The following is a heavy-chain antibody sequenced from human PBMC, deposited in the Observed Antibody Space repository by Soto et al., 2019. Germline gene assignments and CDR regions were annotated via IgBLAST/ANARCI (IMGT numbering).Heavy chain of an antibody. D-gene: IGHD2-21*02. CDR2: IGTAGDT. V-gene: IGHV3-13*01. CDR3: ARGGDNNYYYYMDV. J-gene: IGHJ6*03. Sequence: GGSLRLSCATSGFTFSSYDMHWVRQATGKGLEWVSAIGTAGDTYYPGSVKGRFTISRENAKNSLYLQMNSLRAGDTAVYYCARGGDNNYYYYMDVWGKGTTVTVSS. CDR1: GFTFSSYD.